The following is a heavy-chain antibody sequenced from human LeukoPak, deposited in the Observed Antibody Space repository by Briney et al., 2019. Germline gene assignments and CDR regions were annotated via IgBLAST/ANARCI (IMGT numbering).Heavy chain of an antibody. CDR2: ISDDGSSK. CDR1: GFTFSSYG. J-gene: IGHJ4*02. D-gene: IGHD3-10*01. Sequence: GGSLRLSCAASGFTFSSYGMHWVRQAPGKGLEWVAVISDDGSSKYYADSVKGRFTISRDNSKNTLYLQMNSLRAEDTAVYYCAKGSRAGSYYNAFDYWGQGTLVTVSS. V-gene: IGHV3-30*18. CDR3: AKGSRAGSYYNAFDY.